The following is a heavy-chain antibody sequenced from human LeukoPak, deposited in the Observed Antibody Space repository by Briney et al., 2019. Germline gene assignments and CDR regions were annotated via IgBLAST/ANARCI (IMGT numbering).Heavy chain of an antibody. V-gene: IGHV4-4*09. J-gene: IGHJ5*02. CDR3: ARRSTSCYTGCWFDP. CDR2: IYTSGST. Sequence: SETLPLTCTVSGGSISSYYWSWIRQPPGKGLEWIGYIYTSGSTNYNPSLKSRVTISVDTSKNQFSLKLSSVTAADTAVYYCARRSTSCYTGCWFDPWGQGTLVTVSS. CDR1: GGSISSYY. D-gene: IGHD2-2*02.